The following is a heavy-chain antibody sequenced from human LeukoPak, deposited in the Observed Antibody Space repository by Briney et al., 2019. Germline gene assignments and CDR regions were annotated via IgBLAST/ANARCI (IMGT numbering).Heavy chain of an antibody. V-gene: IGHV3-23*01. J-gene: IGHJ4*02. CDR2: VSGGGGNT. Sequence: ETLSLTCIVSGGSVSSDIYHWSWVRQAPGKGLEWVSTVSGGGGNTYYADSVKGRFTISRDNSKNTLYLQMNSLRAEDTAIYYCASISYSSSRSYWGQGTLVTVSS. D-gene: IGHD6-13*01. CDR3: ASISYSSSRSY. CDR1: GGSVSSDIY.